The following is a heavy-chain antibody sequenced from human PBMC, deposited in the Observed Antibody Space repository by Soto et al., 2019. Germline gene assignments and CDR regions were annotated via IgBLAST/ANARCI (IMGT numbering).Heavy chain of an antibody. J-gene: IGHJ5*02. CDR1: GFTFSSYG. CDR2: ISYDGSNK. V-gene: IGHV3-30*18. Sequence: AGSLRLSCAASGFTFSSYGMHWVRQAPGKGLEWVAVISYDGSNKYYADSVKGRFTISRDNSKNTLYLQMNSLRVEVTAVYYCAKVKDTAMSFDPWGQGTLVTVSS. D-gene: IGHD5-18*01. CDR3: AKVKDTAMSFDP.